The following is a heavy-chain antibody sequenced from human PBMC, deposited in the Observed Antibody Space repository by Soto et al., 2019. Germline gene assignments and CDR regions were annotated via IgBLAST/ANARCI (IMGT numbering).Heavy chain of an antibody. CDR3: AGRAVAVRGRIDC. V-gene: IGHV4-59*08. CDR1: GDSISSYY. D-gene: IGHD6-19*01. CDR2: FYYTGCT. J-gene: IGHJ4*01. Sequence: HVQLQASGPGLVKPSETLSLICTVSGDSISSYYWSWIRQPPGKGLEWIGFFYYTGCTNYNPALNSRAIITVETSTNQLTLRLSSVTAAAAAAYVCAGRAVAVRGRIDCWGHGPVVTASS.